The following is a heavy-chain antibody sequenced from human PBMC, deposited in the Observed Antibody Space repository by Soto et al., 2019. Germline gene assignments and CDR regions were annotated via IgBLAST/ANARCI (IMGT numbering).Heavy chain of an antibody. V-gene: IGHV3-11*01. Sequence: GGYLRLSGAGSGFTFIDYSMICIRQAPGKGLECLAFIDSRVRTLSYADSVKGRFTISLYNAKNSLYLQMHSLRADDTAVYYCARQAARNYIDSWGQGDVVTVSS. D-gene: IGHD6-6*01. CDR1: GFTFIDYS. CDR2: IDSRVRTL. CDR3: ARQAARNYIDS. J-gene: IGHJ4*02.